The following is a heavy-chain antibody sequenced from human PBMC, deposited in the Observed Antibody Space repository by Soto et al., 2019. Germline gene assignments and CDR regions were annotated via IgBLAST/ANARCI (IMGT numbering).Heavy chain of an antibody. J-gene: IGHJ6*02. Sequence: PGGSLRLSCAASGFTFSSYAMGWVRQGPGKGLEWVAVVSIGGSTHYADSVRGRFTISRDNAKNSLYLQMNSLRAEDTAVYFCARDPAIYSGKFDYGLDVWGRGTTVTVSS. CDR2: VSIGGST. D-gene: IGHD4-4*01. V-gene: IGHV3-23*01. CDR1: GFTFSSYA. CDR3: ARDPAIYSGKFDYGLDV.